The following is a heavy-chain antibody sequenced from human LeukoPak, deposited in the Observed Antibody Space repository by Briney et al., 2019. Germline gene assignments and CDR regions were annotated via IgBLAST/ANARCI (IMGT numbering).Heavy chain of an antibody. CDR3: AKDPSRRPAGFDY. V-gene: IGHV3-33*06. D-gene: IGHD2-2*01. J-gene: IGHJ4*02. Sequence: GGSLRLSCAASGFTFSSYGMHWVRQAPGKGLEWVAVIWYDGSNKYYADSVKGRLTISRDNSKNTLYLQMNSLRAEDTAVYYCAKDPSRRPAGFDYWGQGTLVTVSS. CDR1: GFTFSSYG. CDR2: IWYDGSNK.